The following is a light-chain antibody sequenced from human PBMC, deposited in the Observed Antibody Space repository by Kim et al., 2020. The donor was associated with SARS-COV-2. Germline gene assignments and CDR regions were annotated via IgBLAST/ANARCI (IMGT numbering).Light chain of an antibody. CDR1: NFGSKN. CDR3: QVWDSSTV. CDR2: RDS. J-gene: IGLJ2*01. Sequence: VSLALGQTARITCGGNNFGSKNVHWYQQKPGQAPVLVIYRDSNRPSGIPERFSGSNSGNTATLTISRAQAGDEADYYCQVWDSSTVFGGGTQLTIL. V-gene: IGLV3-9*01.